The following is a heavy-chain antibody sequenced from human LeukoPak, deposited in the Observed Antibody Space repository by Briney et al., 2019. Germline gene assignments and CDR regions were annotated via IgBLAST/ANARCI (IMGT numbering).Heavy chain of an antibody. Sequence: ASVKVSCKASGYTFTSYYMHWVRQAPGQGLEWMGIINPSGGSTSYAQKFQGRVTMTRDTSASTVYMELSSLRSEDTAVYYCARDYYCSSTSCYGDYFDYWGQGTLVTVSS. CDR1: GYTFTSYY. J-gene: IGHJ4*02. D-gene: IGHD2-2*01. CDR2: INPSGGST. V-gene: IGHV1-46*01. CDR3: ARDYYCSSTSCYGDYFDY.